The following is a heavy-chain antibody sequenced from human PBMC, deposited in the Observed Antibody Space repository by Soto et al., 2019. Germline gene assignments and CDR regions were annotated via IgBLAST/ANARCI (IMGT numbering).Heavy chain of an antibody. Sequence: GASVKVSCKASGYTFTSYGISWVRQAPGQGLEWLGRINPKSGGTSTAQKFQGWVTMTRDTSINTAYMDLTRLRSDDTAVYYCARGHSTDCSNGVCSFFYNHEMDVWGQGTPITV. CDR2: INPKSGGT. V-gene: IGHV1-2*04. CDR3: ARGHSTDCSNGVCSFFYNHEMDV. CDR1: GYTFTSYG. J-gene: IGHJ6*02. D-gene: IGHD2-8*01.